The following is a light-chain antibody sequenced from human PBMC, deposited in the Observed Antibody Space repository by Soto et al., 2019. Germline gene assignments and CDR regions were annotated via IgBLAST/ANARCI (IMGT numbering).Light chain of an antibody. V-gene: IGLV2-23*02. CDR2: EVS. Sequence: QSARTEPASVSGSPGQSITISCTGTSSDVGGNNYVSWYQQHPGKVPKLMIYEVSKRPSGVSVRFSGSRSGNTASLTISGLQAEDEADYFCWSYAGSFTYVFGTGTKVTVL. CDR3: WSYAGSFTYV. CDR1: SSDVGGNNY. J-gene: IGLJ1*01.